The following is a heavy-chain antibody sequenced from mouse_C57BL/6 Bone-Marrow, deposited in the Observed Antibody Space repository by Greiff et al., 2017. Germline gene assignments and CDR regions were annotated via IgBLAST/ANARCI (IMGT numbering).Heavy chain of an antibody. CDR1: GYTFTSYD. D-gene: IGHD1-1*01. Sequence: LVESGPELVKPGASVKLSCKASGYTFTSYDINWVKQRPGQGLEWIGWIYPRDGSTKYNEKFKGKATLTVDTSSSTAYMELHSLTSEDSAVYFCARCYYGSSYSYYFDYWGQGTTLTVSS. CDR2: IYPRDGST. J-gene: IGHJ2*01. CDR3: ARCYYGSSYSYYFDY. V-gene: IGHV1-85*01.